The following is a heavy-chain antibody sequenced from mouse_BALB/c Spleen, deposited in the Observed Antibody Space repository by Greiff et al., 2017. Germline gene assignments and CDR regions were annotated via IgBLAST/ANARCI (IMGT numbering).Heavy chain of an antibody. V-gene: IGHV2-9*02. CDR1: GFSLTSYG. Sequence: QVQLQQSGPGLVAPSQSLSITCTVSGFSLTSYGVHWVRQPPGKGLEWLGVIWAGGSTNYNSALMSRLSISKDNSKSQVFLKMNSLQTDDTAMYYCAREGVITLFAYWGQGTLVTVSA. CDR2: IWAGGST. CDR3: AREGVITLFAY. J-gene: IGHJ3*01. D-gene: IGHD2-4*01.